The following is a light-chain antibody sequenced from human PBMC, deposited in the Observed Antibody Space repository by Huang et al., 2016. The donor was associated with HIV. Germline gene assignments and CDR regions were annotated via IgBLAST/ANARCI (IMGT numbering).Light chain of an antibody. J-gene: IGKJ5*01. V-gene: IGKV4-1*01. Sequence: DIVMTQSPGSLTVSLGERASINCTSSQPLLSTANNKSYLAWYQQKPRQPPKALIYWASNRESGFPERFSGSGSGTDFTLTISSLQAEDVALYYCQQYYSASITFGQGTRVEI. CDR2: WAS. CDR1: QPLLSTANNKSY. CDR3: QQYYSASIT.